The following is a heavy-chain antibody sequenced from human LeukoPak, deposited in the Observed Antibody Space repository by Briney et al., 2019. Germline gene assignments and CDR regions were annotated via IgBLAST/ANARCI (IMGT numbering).Heavy chain of an antibody. CDR3: ARRPLGYCSSTSCSNYYYYYGMDV. J-gene: IGHJ6*02. D-gene: IGHD2-2*01. Sequence: SETLSLTCAVYGGSFSGYYWSWIRQPPGKGLEWIGEINHSGSTNYNPSLKSRVTISVDTSKNQFSLKLSSVTAADTAVYYCARRPLGYCSSTSCSNYYYYYGMDVWGQGTTVTVSS. V-gene: IGHV4-34*01. CDR1: GGSFSGYY. CDR2: INHSGST.